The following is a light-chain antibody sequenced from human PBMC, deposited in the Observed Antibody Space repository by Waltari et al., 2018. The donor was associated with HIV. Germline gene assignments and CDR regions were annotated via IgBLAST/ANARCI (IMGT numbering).Light chain of an antibody. J-gene: IGLJ3*02. Sequence: QSVLTQPPSASGTPGQRVTISCSGSSSNIGSNYVFWYQQLPGPAPKRLIYRNNQRPSGVPDRFSGSKSGTSASLAIRGLRSEDEADYYCAAWDDSLSGLVFGGGTKLTVL. CDR3: AAWDDSLSGLV. CDR2: RNN. V-gene: IGLV1-47*01. CDR1: SSNIGSNY.